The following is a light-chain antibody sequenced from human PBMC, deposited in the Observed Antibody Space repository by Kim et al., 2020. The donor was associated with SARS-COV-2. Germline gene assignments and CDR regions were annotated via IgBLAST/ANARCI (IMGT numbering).Light chain of an antibody. CDR3: QSYNITNII. V-gene: IGLV6-57*03. Sequence: KTVTLSCPRSTGSIADNYVQWYQHRPGSAPTLVISENTQRPSGVPDRFSGSIDSSSNSASLTISGLQTEDEADYYCQSYNITNIIFGGGTQLTVL. J-gene: IGLJ2*01. CDR1: TGSIADNY. CDR2: ENT.